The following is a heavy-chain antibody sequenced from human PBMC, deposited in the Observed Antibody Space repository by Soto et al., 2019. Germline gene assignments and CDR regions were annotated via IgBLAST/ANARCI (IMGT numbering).Heavy chain of an antibody. CDR2: ISGSGEMT. CDR3: SRSEMTYNWND. CDR1: GFTFRGDA. V-gene: IGHV3-23*01. D-gene: IGHD1-1*01. Sequence: EVQLLESGGDLVQPGGSLRLACAASGFTFRGDAMSWVRQAPGKGLEWVSSISGSGEMTHYAESVKGRFTISRDNSKNTLYLQMESLRAEDTALYYCSRSEMTYNWNDWGQGTLVTVSS. J-gene: IGHJ4*02.